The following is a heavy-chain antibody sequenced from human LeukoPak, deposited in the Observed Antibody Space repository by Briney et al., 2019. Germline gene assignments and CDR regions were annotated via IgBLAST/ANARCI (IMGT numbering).Heavy chain of an antibody. CDR3: ARESTAGYNSSWYGFRN. J-gene: IGHJ1*01. D-gene: IGHD6-13*01. CDR1: GFTFNTYW. Sequence: GGSLRLSCVGSGFTFNTYWMTWVRQTTGRGLECVANINTDGRETEYVDSVKGRFTVSRDNAKDSLFLQMGSLRVEDTAVYYCARESTAGYNSSWYGFRNWGQGTLVSVSS. V-gene: IGHV3-7*01. CDR2: INTDGRET.